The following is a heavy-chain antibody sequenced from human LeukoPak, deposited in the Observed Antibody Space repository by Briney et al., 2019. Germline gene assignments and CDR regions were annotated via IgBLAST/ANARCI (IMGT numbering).Heavy chain of an antibody. J-gene: IGHJ5*02. CDR2: INHSGST. CDR1: GGSFSGYY. D-gene: IGHD3-3*01. V-gene: IGHV4-34*01. CDR3: ARDRVYDFWSGYPNWFDP. Sequence: SETLSLTCAVYGGSFSGYYWSWIRQPPGKGLEWIGEINHSGSTNYNPSLKSRVTISVDTSKNQCSLKRSSVTAADTAVYYCARDRVYDFWSGYPNWFDPWGQGTLVTVSS.